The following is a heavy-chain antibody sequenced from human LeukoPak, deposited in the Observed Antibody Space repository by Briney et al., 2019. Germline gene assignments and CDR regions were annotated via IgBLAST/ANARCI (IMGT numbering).Heavy chain of an antibody. D-gene: IGHD3-3*02. CDR1: GFTFSSYG. V-gene: IGHV3-30*18. J-gene: IGHJ6*04. CDR2: ISYDGSNK. CDR3: AKRRGISNNYYGMDV. Sequence: PGGSLRLSCAASGFTFSSYGMHWVRQAPGKGLEWVAVISYDGSNKYYADSVKGRFTISRDNSKNTLYLQMNSLRAEDTAVYYCAKRRGISNNYYGMDVWGKGTTVTVSS.